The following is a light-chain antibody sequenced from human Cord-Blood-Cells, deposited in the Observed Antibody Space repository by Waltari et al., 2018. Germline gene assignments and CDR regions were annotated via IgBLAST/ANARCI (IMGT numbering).Light chain of an antibody. CDR1: SRDVGGYKY. CDR3: SSYAGSNNLV. Sequence: QSALTQPPSASGSPGQSVTISCTGTSRDVGGYKYVSWYQQHPGKAPKLMIYEVSKRPSGVPDRFSGSKSGNTASLTVSGLQAEDEVDYHCSSYAGSNNLVFGGGTKLTVL. V-gene: IGLV2-8*01. J-gene: IGLJ3*02. CDR2: EVS.